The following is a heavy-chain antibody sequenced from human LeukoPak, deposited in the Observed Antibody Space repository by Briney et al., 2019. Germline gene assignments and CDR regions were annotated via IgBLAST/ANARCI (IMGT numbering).Heavy chain of an antibody. V-gene: IGHV1-18*01. J-gene: IGHJ6*02. D-gene: IGHD1-26*01. CDR1: GYTFTSYG. CDR3: ARDQEDRWELPTLPFYYYYYGMDV. CDR2: ISAYNGNT. Sequence: EASVKVSCKASGYTFTSYGISWVRQAPGQGLEWMGWISAYNGNTNYAQKLQGRVTMTTDTSMSTAYMELRSLRSDDTAVYYCARDQEDRWELPTLPFYYYYYGMDVWGQGTTVTVSS.